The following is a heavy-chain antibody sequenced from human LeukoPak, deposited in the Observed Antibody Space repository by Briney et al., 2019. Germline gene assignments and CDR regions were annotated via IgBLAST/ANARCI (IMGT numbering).Heavy chain of an antibody. V-gene: IGHV3-11*04. J-gene: IGHJ1*01. CDR1: GFTSSDYY. CDR3: ARNYDSSAYYYVHAEYFQH. CDR2: ISSSGSTI. D-gene: IGHD3-22*01. Sequence: GGSLRLSCAASGFTSSDYYMSWIRQAPGKGLEWVSYISSSGSTIYYADSVKGRFTISRDNAKNSLYLQMNSLRAEDTAVYYCARNYDSSAYYYVHAEYFQHWGQGTLVTVSS.